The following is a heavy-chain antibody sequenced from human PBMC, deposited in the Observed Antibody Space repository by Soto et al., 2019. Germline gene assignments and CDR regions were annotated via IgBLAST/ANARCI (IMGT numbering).Heavy chain of an antibody. CDR1: GYNFSNYY. CDR3: ATLKWDHGDYDR. V-gene: IGHV5-10-1*01. CDR2: VDPSDSYT. D-gene: IGHD4-17*01. Sequence: GESLKISCEGSGYNFSNYYISWVRHLPGKGLEWMGRVDPSDSYTNYSPSFEGHVSISADMSITTAFLTLRSLKASDSGMYYCATLKWDHGDYDRWGQGTLVT. J-gene: IGHJ5*02.